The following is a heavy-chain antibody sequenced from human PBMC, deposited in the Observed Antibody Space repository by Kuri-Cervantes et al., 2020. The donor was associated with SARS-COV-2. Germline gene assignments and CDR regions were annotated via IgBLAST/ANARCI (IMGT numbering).Heavy chain of an antibody. V-gene: IGHV4-59*01. CDR3: ARGSSGNIVVVVAAYNWFDP. CDR1: GDSISSYY. CDR2: IYHSGST. D-gene: IGHD2-15*01. Sequence: SETLSLTCIVSGDSISSYYWSWIRQPPGKGLEWIGYIYHSGSTNYKPSLKSRVTISVDRSKNHFSLKVSSVTAADTAVYYCARGSSGNIVVVVAAYNWFDPWGQGTLVTVSS. J-gene: IGHJ5*02.